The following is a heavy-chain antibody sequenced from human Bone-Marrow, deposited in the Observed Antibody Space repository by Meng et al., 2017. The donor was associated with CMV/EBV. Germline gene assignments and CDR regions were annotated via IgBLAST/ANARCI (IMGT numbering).Heavy chain of an antibody. Sequence: DSVSSNRASWNWIRQSPSRGLEWLGTTYYRSKWNNDYALSVKSRITINPDTSKNQFSLQLDSVTPEDTAVYYCARDPSNSGWDYFDYWGQGVLVTVSS. J-gene: IGHJ4*02. CDR2: TYYRSKWNN. CDR3: ARDPSNSGWDYFDY. D-gene: IGHD6-19*01. V-gene: IGHV6-1*01. CDR1: DSVSSNRAS.